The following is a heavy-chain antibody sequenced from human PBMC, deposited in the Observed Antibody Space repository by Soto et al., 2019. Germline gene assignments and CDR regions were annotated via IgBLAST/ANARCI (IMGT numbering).Heavy chain of an antibody. CDR1: GFSLSTSGVG. D-gene: IGHD3-10*01. V-gene: IGHV2-5*02. J-gene: IGHJ4*02. Sequence: QITLKESGPTLVKPTQTLTLTCNFSGFSLSTSGVGVGWIRQPPGKALEWLALIYWDDDKRYSPSLKSRLTITKDTTKNQVVLTMTNMDPVDTATYYCVHIRYGSGLFDYWGQGTLVTVSS. CDR2: IYWDDDK. CDR3: VHIRYGSGLFDY.